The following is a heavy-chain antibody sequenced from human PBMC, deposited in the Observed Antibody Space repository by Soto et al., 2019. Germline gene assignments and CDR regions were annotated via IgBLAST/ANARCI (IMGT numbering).Heavy chain of an antibody. D-gene: IGHD3-3*01. CDR2: SIPIFGTA. CDR1: GGTFSSYA. CDR3: ARENTIFGVVIRSDWFDP. V-gene: IGHV1-69*01. Sequence: QVQLVQSGAEVKKPGSSVKVSCKASGGTFSSYAISWVRQAPGQGLEWMGGSIPIFGTANYAQKFQGRVTITADESTSTAYMELSSLRSEDTAVYYCARENTIFGVVIRSDWFDPWGQGTLVTVSS. J-gene: IGHJ5*02.